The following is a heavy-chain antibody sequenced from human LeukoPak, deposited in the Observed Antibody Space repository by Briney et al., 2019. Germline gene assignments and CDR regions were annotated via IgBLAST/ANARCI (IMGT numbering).Heavy chain of an antibody. Sequence: SETLSLTCTVSGGSISSGGYYWSWIRQPPGKGLEWIGYIYHSGSTYYNPSLKSRVTISVDRSKNQFSLKLSSVTAADTAVYYCAREQDDAFDIWGQGTMVTVSS. J-gene: IGHJ3*02. V-gene: IGHV4-30-2*01. CDR3: AREQDDAFDI. CDR2: IYHSGST. CDR1: GGSISSGGYY.